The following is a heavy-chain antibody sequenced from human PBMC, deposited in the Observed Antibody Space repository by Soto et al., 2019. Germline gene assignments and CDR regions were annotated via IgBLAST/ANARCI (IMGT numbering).Heavy chain of an antibody. CDR1: GGSFSGYY. CDR2: INHSGST. D-gene: IGHD2-15*01. J-gene: IGHJ6*04. Sequence: SETLSLTCAVYGGSFSGYYWSWIRQPPGKGLEWIGEINHSGSTNYNPSLKSRVTISVDTSKNQFSLKLSSVTAADTAVYYCARGGGRMDVWGKGTTVTVSS. CDR3: ARGGGRMDV. V-gene: IGHV4-34*01.